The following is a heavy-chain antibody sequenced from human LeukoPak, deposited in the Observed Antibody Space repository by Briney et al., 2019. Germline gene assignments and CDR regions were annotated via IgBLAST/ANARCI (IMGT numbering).Heavy chain of an antibody. CDR1: GFTFSSYG. CDR2: ISGSGGST. D-gene: IGHD3-9*01. CDR3: AKDSVGSDRYFDWLLKDRDYFDY. J-gene: IGHJ4*02. V-gene: IGHV3-23*01. Sequence: GGSLRLSCAASGFTFSSYGMSWVRQAPGKGLEWVSAISGSGGSTYYADSVKGRFTISRDNSKNTLYLQMNSLRAEDTAVYYCAKDSVGSDRYFDWLLKDRDYFDYWGQGTLVTVSS.